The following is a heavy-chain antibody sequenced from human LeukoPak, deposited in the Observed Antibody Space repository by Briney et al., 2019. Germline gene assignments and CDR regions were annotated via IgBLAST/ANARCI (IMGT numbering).Heavy chain of an antibody. Sequence: SVKVSFKASGGTFSSYAISWVRQAPGQGLEWMGGIIPIFGTANYAQKFQGRVTITADESTSTAYMELSSLRSEDTAVYHCASPLDWGLIAFDIWGQGTMVTVSS. CDR1: GGTFSSYA. CDR3: ASPLDWGLIAFDI. V-gene: IGHV1-69*13. CDR2: IIPIFGTA. J-gene: IGHJ3*02. D-gene: IGHD7-27*01.